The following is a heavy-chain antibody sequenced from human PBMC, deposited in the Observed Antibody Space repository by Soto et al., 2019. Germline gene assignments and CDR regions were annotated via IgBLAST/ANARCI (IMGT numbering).Heavy chain of an antibody. CDR2: IYYSGST. D-gene: IGHD1-1*01. J-gene: IGHJ6*03. Sequence: SETLSLTCTVSGGSISSYYWSWIRQPPGKGLEWIGYIYYSGSTNYNPSLKSRVTISVDTSKNQFSLKLSSVTAADTAVYYCARDKAGSPYYYYRDVWGKGTTVTVSS. CDR1: GGSISSYY. CDR3: ARDKAGSPYYYYRDV. V-gene: IGHV4-59*01.